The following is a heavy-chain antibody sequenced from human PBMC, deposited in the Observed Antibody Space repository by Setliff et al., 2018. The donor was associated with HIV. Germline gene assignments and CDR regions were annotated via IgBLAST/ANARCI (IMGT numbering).Heavy chain of an antibody. CDR3: AREGRQLWFFDF. Sequence: PSETLSLTCDVSGFSISSRYYWGWIRQSPGKGLEWIGNIYHTGSSYYNPSLNDRATISLDTSKNQFFLRLSSVTAADTAVYYCAREGRQLWFFDFWGQGALVTVSS. V-gene: IGHV4-38-2*02. D-gene: IGHD5-18*01. J-gene: IGHJ4*02. CDR2: IYHTGSS. CDR1: GFSISSRYY.